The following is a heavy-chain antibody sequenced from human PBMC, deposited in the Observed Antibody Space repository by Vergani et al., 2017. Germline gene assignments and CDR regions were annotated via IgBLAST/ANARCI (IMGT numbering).Heavy chain of an antibody. Sequence: QVRLVESGGGVVQPGRSLTLTCSASGFGFKNFAMHWVRQAPGKGLEWVATISKDGTHDYYEPSVRGRFAVSRDNFKNTMYLQMNRLTTDNTAVYFCARGETYIFVSSCDISNLLYYWGQGILVTVSS. V-gene: IGHV3-30*03. D-gene: IGHD2-2*01. CDR2: ISKDGTHD. CDR1: GFGFKNFA. J-gene: IGHJ4*02. CDR3: ARGETYIFVSSCDISNLLYY.